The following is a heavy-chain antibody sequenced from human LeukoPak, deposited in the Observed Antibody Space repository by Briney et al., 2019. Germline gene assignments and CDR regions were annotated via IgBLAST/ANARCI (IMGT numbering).Heavy chain of an antibody. CDR1: GASIRSYF. V-gene: IGHV4-59*01. J-gene: IGHJ3*02. D-gene: IGHD2-2*01. CDR2: IS. CDR3: ARTGCDSTTCPRKGAFDI. Sequence: SETLSLTCSVSGASIRSYFWSWIRQSPGKGLEWNDISNFNPSLESRVTILVDRSKSQFSLKLRSVTAADTAVYYCARTGCDSTTCPRKGAFDIWGQGTMVTVSS.